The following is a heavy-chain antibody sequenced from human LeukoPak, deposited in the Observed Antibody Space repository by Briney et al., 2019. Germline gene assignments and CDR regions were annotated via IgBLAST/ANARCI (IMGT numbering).Heavy chain of an antibody. J-gene: IGHJ4*02. Sequence: PSETLSLTCAVYGGSFSGYYWSWIRQPPGKGLEWIGEINHSGSTNYNPSLKSRVTISVDTSKNQFSLKLSSVTAADTAVYYCARGQGSSGRFDYWGQGTLVTVSS. CDR2: INHSGST. D-gene: IGHD3-22*01. CDR1: GGSFSGYY. V-gene: IGHV4-34*01. CDR3: ARGQGSSGRFDY.